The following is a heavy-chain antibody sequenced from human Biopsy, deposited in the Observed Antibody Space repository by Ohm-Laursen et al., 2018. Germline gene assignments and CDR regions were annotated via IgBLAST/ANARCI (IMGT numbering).Heavy chain of an antibody. CDR3: AADINVWNVNY. V-gene: IGHV1-24*01. J-gene: IGHJ4*02. CDR1: GYTLTELS. D-gene: IGHD1-1*01. Sequence: ASVKVSCKFSGYTLTELSMHWVRQAPGKGLEWMGGFAPENGKTVYAQNFQARVSMTEDTSTDTAYMELRSLRSEDTAVYYCAADINVWNVNYWGQGTQVAVSS. CDR2: FAPENGKT.